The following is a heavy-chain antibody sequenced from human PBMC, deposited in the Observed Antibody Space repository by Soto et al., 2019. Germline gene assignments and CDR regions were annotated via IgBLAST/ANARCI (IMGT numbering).Heavy chain of an antibody. V-gene: IGHV4-39*01. CDR2: IYYSGST. D-gene: IGHD3-3*01. Sequence: QLQLQESGPGLVKPSETLSLTCTVSGGSISSSSYYWGWIRQPPGKGLEWIGSIYYSGSTYYNPSLKSRVTISVDTSKNQFSLKLSSVTAADTAVYYCARHDGGSAYYDFWSGYQNDAFDIWGQGTMVTVSS. CDR1: GGSISSSSYY. CDR3: ARHDGGSAYYDFWSGYQNDAFDI. J-gene: IGHJ3*02.